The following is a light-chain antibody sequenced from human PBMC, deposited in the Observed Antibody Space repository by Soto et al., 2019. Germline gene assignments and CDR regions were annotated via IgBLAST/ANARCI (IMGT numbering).Light chain of an antibody. CDR1: QSLLHSNGYNY. CDR3: MGALQSPPT. CDR2: LGS. V-gene: IGKV2-28*01. Sequence: DIVMTQSPVSLPVTPGEPASISCRSSQSLLHSNGYNYLDWYLQKPGQSPQLLIYLGSNRASGVPDRFSASASGTDFTLTISRVEAEDVGVYYCMGALQSPPTLGQGTKVDIK. J-gene: IGKJ1*01.